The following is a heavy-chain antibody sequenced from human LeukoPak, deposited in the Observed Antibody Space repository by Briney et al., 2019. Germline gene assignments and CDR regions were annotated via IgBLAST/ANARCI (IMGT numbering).Heavy chain of an antibody. CDR2: ISWNSGSI. CDR3: AKDSHYGSGSYYDY. V-gene: IGHV3-9*01. CDR1: GFTFDDYA. D-gene: IGHD3-10*01. J-gene: IGHJ4*02. Sequence: GGSLRLSCAASGFTFDDYAMHWVRQAPGKGLEWVSGISWNSGSIGYADSVKGRFTISRDNAKNSLYLQMNSLRVEDTALYYCAKDSHYGSGSYYDYWGQGTLVTVSS.